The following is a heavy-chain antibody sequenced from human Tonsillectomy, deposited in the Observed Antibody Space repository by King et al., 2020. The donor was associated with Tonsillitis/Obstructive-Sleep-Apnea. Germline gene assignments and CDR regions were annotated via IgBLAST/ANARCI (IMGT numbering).Heavy chain of an antibody. J-gene: IGHJ5*02. CDR1: GYTFTSYA. Sequence: VPLVESGSELKKPGASVKVSCKASGYTFTSYAMNWVRQAPGQGLEWMGWINTNTGNPTYAQGFTGRFVFSLDTSVSTAYLQISSLKAEDTAVYYCARSDYDFWSGSPNWFDPWGQGTLVTVSS. CDR3: ARSDYDFWSGSPNWFDP. CDR2: INTNTGNP. D-gene: IGHD3-3*01. V-gene: IGHV7-4-1*02.